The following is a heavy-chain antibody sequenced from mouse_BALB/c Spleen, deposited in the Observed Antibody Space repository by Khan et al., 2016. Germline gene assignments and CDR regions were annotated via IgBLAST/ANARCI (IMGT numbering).Heavy chain of an antibody. CDR1: GYTFTDYG. D-gene: IGHD1-1*01. V-gene: IGHV9-3*02. J-gene: IGHJ3*01. Sequence: QIQLVQSGPELKKPGATVKISCKASGYTFTDYGMNWVKQAPGKGLKWMGWINTNTGEPTYAEEFKGRFAFSLETSASTAYLQLSHLNIGATATYFDAEDYYGGSMFTYWGQVTLVTGSA. CDR2: INTNTGEP. CDR3: AEDYYGGSMFTY.